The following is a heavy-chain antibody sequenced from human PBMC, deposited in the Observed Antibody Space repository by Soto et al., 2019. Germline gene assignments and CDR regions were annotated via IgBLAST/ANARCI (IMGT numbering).Heavy chain of an antibody. CDR2: IWYDGSNK. CDR1: GFTFSSYG. D-gene: IGHD6-6*01. CDR3: ARDHGPSSSGLYYYYYMDV. Sequence: GGSLRLSCAASGFTFSSYGMHWVRQAPGKGLGGVAVIWYDGSNKYYADSVKGRFTISRDNSKNTLYLQMNSLRAEDTAVYYCARDHGPSSSGLYYYYYMDVWGKGTTVTVSS. J-gene: IGHJ6*03. V-gene: IGHV3-33*01.